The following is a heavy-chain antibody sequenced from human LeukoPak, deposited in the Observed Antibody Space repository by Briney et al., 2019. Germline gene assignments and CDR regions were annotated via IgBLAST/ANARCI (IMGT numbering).Heavy chain of an antibody. CDR2: INAGNGNT. CDR1: GYTFTSYA. CDR3: ARVKEEMATDAFDY. Sequence: ASVKVSCKASGYTFTSYAMHWVRQAPGQRLEWMGWINAGNGNTKYSQKLQGRVTITRDTSASTAYMELSSLRSEDTAVYYCARVKEEMATDAFDYWGQGTLVTVSS. D-gene: IGHD5-24*01. J-gene: IGHJ4*02. V-gene: IGHV1-3*01.